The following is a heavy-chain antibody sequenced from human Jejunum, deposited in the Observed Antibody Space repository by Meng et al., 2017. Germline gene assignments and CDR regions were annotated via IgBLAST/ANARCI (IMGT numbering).Heavy chain of an antibody. CDR1: GDSVSNTGAA. J-gene: IGHJ4*02. Sequence: SETLSPTCAISGDSVSNTGAAWHWIRQSPSRGLEWLGRTYYRSRWYTDYGESVKSRLTINPDTYTNQYSLQLTSVTPEDTAVYFCARAGTGDTRYFDFWGQGTLVTVSS. V-gene: IGHV6-1*01. CDR3: ARAGTGDTRYFDF. CDR2: TYYRSRWYT. D-gene: IGHD7-27*01.